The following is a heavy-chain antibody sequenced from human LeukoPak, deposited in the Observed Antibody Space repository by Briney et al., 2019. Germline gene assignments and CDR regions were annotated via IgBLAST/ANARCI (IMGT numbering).Heavy chain of an antibody. CDR1: GGSISSHY. CDR3: ARGSRCSGGSCYAYYYYYMDV. J-gene: IGHJ6*03. Sequence: SETLSLTCTVSGGSISSHYWSWIRQPPGKGMEWIGYIYYSGSTNYNPSLKSRVTISVDTSKNQFSLKLSSVTAADTAVYYCARGSRCSGGSCYAYYYYYMDVWGKGTTVTVSS. CDR2: IYYSGST. D-gene: IGHD2-15*01. V-gene: IGHV4-59*11.